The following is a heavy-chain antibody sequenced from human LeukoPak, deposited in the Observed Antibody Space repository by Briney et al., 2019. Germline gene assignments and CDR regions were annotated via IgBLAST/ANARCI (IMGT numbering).Heavy chain of an antibody. J-gene: IGHJ6*02. V-gene: IGHV3-21*01. Sequence: PGGSLRLSCAASGFTFSSYSMNWVRQAPGKGLEWVSSISSSSSYIYYADSVKGRFTTSRDNAKNSLYLQMNSLRAEDTAVYYCARVLGYCSSTSCYPYGMDVWGQGTTVTVSS. D-gene: IGHD2-2*01. CDR1: GFTFSSYS. CDR3: ARVLGYCSSTSCYPYGMDV. CDR2: ISSSSSYI.